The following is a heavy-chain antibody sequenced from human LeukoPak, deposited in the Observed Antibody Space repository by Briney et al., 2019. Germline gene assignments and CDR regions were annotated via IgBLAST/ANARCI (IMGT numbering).Heavy chain of an antibody. J-gene: IGHJ4*02. CDR2: IYYSGST. D-gene: IGHD5-18*01. CDR3: AREWAAMVYLDY. V-gene: IGHV4-59*12. CDR1: GGSISSYY. Sequence: SETLSLTCTVSGGSISSYYWSWIRQPPGKGLEWIGYIYYSGSTNYNPSLKSRVTISVDTSKNQFSLKLSSVTAADTAVYYCAREWAAMVYLDYWGQGTLVTVSS.